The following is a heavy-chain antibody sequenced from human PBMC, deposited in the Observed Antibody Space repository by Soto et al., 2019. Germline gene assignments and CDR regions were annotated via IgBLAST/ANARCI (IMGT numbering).Heavy chain of an antibody. V-gene: IGHV4-59*08. D-gene: IGHD5-18*01. CDR3: ARRYGYSFDY. Sequence: SETLSLTCTVSGGSISSYYWSWIRQPPGKGLEWIGYIYYSGSTNYNPSLKSRVTISVDTSKNQLSLKLSSVTAADTAVYYCARRYGYSFDYWGQGTQVTVSS. CDR2: IYYSGST. J-gene: IGHJ4*02. CDR1: GGSISSYY.